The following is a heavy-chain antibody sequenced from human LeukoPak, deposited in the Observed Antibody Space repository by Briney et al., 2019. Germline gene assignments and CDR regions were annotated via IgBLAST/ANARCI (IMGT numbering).Heavy chain of an antibody. V-gene: IGHV3-21*01. CDR1: GFTFSSYS. CDR2: ISSSSSYI. D-gene: IGHD3-10*01. Sequence: GGSLRLSCAASGFTFSSYSMNWVRQAPGKGLEWVSSISSSSSYIYYADSVKGRFTISRDNAKNSLYLQMNSLRAEDTAVYHWARVSITMVRGVMTSYYYYGMDVWGQGTTVTVSS. CDR3: ARVSITMVRGVMTSYYYYGMDV. J-gene: IGHJ6*02.